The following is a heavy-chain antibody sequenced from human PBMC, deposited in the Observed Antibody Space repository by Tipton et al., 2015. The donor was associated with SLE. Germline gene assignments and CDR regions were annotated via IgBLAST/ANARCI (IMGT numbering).Heavy chain of an antibody. CDR2: IYTSGGT. Sequence: TLSLTCTVSGGSLSSGSYYWSWIRQPAGRGLEWIGRIYTSGGTYYNPSLKSRVTISVDTSKNQFSLKLSSVTAADTAVYYCARDVDIVATMGHSRAFDIWGQGTMVTGSS. CDR1: GGSLSSGSYY. D-gene: IGHD5-12*01. V-gene: IGHV4-61*02. CDR3: ARDVDIVATMGHSRAFDI. J-gene: IGHJ3*02.